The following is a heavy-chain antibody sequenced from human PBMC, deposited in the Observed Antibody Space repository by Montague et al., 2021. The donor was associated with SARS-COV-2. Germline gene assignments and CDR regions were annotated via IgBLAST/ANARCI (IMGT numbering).Heavy chain of an antibody. CDR2: INGVGSAT. J-gene: IGHJ4*02. V-gene: IGHV3-74*01. Sequence: SRSLSWAASGFIFKDYWMHWVRQVPGKGLVWVSRINGVGSATTYADFVKGRFTISRDNAENTLYLQMDSLRAEDTAVYYCARDFAHRGDWGQGTLVTVSS. CDR1: GFIFKDYW. D-gene: IGHD3-10*01. CDR3: ARDFAHRGD.